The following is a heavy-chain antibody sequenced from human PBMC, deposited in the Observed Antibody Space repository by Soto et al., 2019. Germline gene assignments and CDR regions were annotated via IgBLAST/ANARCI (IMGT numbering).Heavy chain of an antibody. CDR1: GGSISTYS. V-gene: IGHV4-59*01. D-gene: IGHD3-3*01. CDR2: IYHTGST. J-gene: IGHJ4*02. Sequence: SETLSLTCTVSGGSISTYSWNWIRQPPGKGLEWIGYIYHTGSTNYNPSLKSRVTISVDTSKNQFSLNLTSVTAADTAVYYCASYDFWNGYNIDYWGQGTLVTVSS. CDR3: ASYDFWNGYNIDY.